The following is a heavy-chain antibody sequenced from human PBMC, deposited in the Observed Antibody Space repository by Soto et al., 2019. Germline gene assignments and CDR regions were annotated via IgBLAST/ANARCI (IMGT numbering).Heavy chain of an antibody. J-gene: IGHJ6*02. CDR2: INPKSGGT. Sequence: ASVKVSCKASGYSFTDSHIHWVRQAPGQGLEWLGRINPKSGGTSTAQKFQGWVTMTRDRSISTVYMELTRLRSDDTAVYFCARGHSTDCSNGVCSFFYNHDMDVWGQGTTVTVSS. CDR1: GYSFTDSH. D-gene: IGHD2-8*01. CDR3: ARGHSTDCSNGVCSFFYNHDMDV. V-gene: IGHV1-2*04.